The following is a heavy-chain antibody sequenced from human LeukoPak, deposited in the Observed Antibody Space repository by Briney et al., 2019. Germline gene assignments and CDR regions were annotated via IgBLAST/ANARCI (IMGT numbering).Heavy chain of an antibody. D-gene: IGHD3-22*01. CDR2: MYYSGST. CDR1: GDSISSSSYY. Sequence: SETLSLTCTVSGDSISSSSYYWGWIRQPPGKGLEWIGTMYYSGSTNYNPSLKSRVTISVDTSKNQFSLKLSSVTAADTAVYFCARGPYSYDSSGAFDIWGQGTMVTVSS. CDR3: ARGPYSYDSSGAFDI. V-gene: IGHV4-39*07. J-gene: IGHJ3*02.